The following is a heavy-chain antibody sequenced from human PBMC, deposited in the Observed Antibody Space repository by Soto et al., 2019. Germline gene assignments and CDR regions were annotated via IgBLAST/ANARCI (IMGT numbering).Heavy chain of an antibody. J-gene: IGHJ6*02. CDR2: IYYSGST. V-gene: IGHV4-59*01. Sequence: QVQLQESGPGLVKPSVTLSLTCTVSGGSISSYYWSWIRQPPGKGLEWIGYIYYSGSTNYNPSLKSRVTISVDTSKNQFSLKLSSVTAADTAVYYWAGLEAVGHYGMDVWGQGTTVTVSS. CDR3: AGLEAVGHYGMDV. D-gene: IGHD6-19*01. CDR1: GGSISSYY.